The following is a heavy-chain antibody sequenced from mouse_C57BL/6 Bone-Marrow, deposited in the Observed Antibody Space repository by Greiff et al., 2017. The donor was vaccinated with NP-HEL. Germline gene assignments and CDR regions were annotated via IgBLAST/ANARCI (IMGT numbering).Heavy chain of an antibody. D-gene: IGHD2-9*01. CDR2: IDPENGDT. CDR1: GFNIKDDY. J-gene: IGHJ2*01. CDR3: TTVPYYGYLY. V-gene: IGHV14-4*01. Sequence: VQLQQSGAELVRPGASVKLSCTASGFNIKDDYMHWVKQRPEQGLEWIGWIDPENGDTEYASKFQGKATITADTSSNTAYLQLSSLTSGDTAVYYCTTVPYYGYLYWGQGTTLTVSS.